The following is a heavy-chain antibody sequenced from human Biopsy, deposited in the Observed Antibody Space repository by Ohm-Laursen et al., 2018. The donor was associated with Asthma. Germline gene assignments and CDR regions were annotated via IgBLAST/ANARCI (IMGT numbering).Heavy chain of an antibody. CDR1: GGSMTPTSHY. CDR2: ISYGGKT. D-gene: IGHD3-3*01. J-gene: IGHJ6*02. Sequence: LSLTCAVSGGSMTPTSHYWDWIRQAPGKGLEWIGYISYGGKTSYNPSLKNRVTISRDTSKNQFSLRLTSVTAADTAVYFCARRITIFGVVQKDHGMDAWGQGTTVIVSS. CDR3: ARRITIFGVVQKDHGMDA. V-gene: IGHV4-39*01.